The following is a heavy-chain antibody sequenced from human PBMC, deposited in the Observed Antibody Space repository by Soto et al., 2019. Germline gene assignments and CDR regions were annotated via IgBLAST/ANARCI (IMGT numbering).Heavy chain of an antibody. D-gene: IGHD3-16*02. CDR1: GGSISSSNW. V-gene: IGHV4-4*02. CDR2: IYHSGST. Sequence: QVQLQESGPGLVKPSGTLSLTCAVSGGSISSSNWWSWVRQPPGKGLEWIGEIYHSGSTNYNPSLKRRFTISVDKSKNQFSLKLSSVTAADTAVYYCARDHDYVWGSYRDNWYFALWGRGTLVTVSS. J-gene: IGHJ2*01. CDR3: ARDHDYVWGSYRDNWYFAL.